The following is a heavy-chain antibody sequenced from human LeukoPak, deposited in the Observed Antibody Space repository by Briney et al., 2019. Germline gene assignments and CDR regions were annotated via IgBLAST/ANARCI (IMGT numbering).Heavy chain of an antibody. D-gene: IGHD3-10*01. CDR1: GGTFSSYA. Sequence: ASVKVSCKASGGTFSSYAISWVRQAPGQGLEWMGGIIPIFGTANYAQKFQGRVTITADESTSTANMELSSLRSEDTAVYYCARESSLTVRGVIMNYFDYWGQGTLVTVSS. J-gene: IGHJ4*02. CDR3: ARESSLTVRGVIMNYFDY. CDR2: IIPIFGTA. V-gene: IGHV1-69*13.